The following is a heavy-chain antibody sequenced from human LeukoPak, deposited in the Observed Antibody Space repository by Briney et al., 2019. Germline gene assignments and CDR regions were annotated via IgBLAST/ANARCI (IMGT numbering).Heavy chain of an antibody. D-gene: IGHD6-13*01. CDR3: TKEHMAAAIYYFDY. CDR1: GFTFSSYS. J-gene: IGHJ4*02. CDR2: ISSSSSYI. Sequence: GSLRLSCAASGFTFSSYSMNWVRQAPGRGLEWVSSISSSSSYIYYADSVKGRFTISRDNSKNTLYLQMSSLRAEDTAVYYCTKEHMAAAIYYFDYWGQGTLVTVSS. V-gene: IGHV3-21*04.